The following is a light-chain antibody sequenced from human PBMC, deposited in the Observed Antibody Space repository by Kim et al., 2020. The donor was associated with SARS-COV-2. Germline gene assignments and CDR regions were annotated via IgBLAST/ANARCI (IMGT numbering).Light chain of an antibody. V-gene: IGKV3-15*01. J-gene: IGKJ1*01. Sequence: SPGERAPLSRGGSQSVSSTLAWSQQKRGQAPRLRIYGASTRATGIPARFSGSGAGTEFTLTISSLQSEEFAVYYCQQYNNLAPWTFGQGTKVDIK. CDR3: QQYNNLAPWT. CDR2: GAS. CDR1: QSVSST.